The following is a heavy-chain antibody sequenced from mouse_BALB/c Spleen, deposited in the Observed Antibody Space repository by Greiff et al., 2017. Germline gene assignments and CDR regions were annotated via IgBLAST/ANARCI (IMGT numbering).Heavy chain of an antibody. Sequence: QVQLQQPGAELVKPGTSVKLSCKASGYNFTSYWINWVKLRPGQGLEWIGDIYPGSGSTNYNEKFKSKATLTVDTSSSTAYMQLSSLASEDSALYYCARWGITTYFDVWGAGTTVTVSS. CDR2: IYPGSGST. V-gene: IGHV1-55*01. D-gene: IGHD2-4*01. CDR1: GYNFTSYW. CDR3: ARWGITTYFDV. J-gene: IGHJ1*01.